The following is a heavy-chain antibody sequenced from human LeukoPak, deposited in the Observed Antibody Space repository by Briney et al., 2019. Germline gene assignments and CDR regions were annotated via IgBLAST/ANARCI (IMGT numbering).Heavy chain of an antibody. Sequence: SQTLSHTCAISGDSLSSNSAAWNWIRHFPSRGIEWLGRTYYRSKWSHDYAISVKSRIIINPDTSENQFSLQLNSVTPDDTAVYYCARGRSGYDYFDYWGQGTVVTVSS. CDR2: TYYRSKWSH. J-gene: IGHJ4*02. CDR1: GDSLSSNSAA. CDR3: ARGRSGYDYFDY. D-gene: IGHD5-12*01. V-gene: IGHV6-1*01.